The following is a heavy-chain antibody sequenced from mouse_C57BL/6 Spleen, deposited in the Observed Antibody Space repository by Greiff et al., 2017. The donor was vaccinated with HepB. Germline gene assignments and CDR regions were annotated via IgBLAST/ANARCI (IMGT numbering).Heavy chain of an antibody. D-gene: IGHD2-3*01. J-gene: IGHJ2*01. CDR2: IDPSDSYT. CDR3: ARGGIYDGYPYYFDY. Sequence: QVHVKQPGAELVKPGASVKLSCKASGYTFTSYWMQWVKQRPGQGLEWIGEIDPSDSYTNYNQKFKGKATLTVDTSSSTAYMQLSSLTSEDSAVYYCARGGIYDGYPYYFDYWGQGTTLTVSS. CDR1: GYTFTSYW. V-gene: IGHV1-50*01.